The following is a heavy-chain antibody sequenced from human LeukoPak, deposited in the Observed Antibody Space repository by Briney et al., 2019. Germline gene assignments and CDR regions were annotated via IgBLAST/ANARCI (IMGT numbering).Heavy chain of an antibody. J-gene: IGHJ4*02. CDR2: ISAYNGNT. D-gene: IGHD6-19*01. V-gene: IGHV1-18*01. Sequence: ASVKVSCKASGYTFTSYGISWVRQAPGQGLEWMGWISAYNGNTNYAQKLQGRVTMTTDTSTSTAYMELRSLRSDDTAVYYCARDPRAVADTGVATYNYWGQGTLVTVSS. CDR3: ARDPRAVADTGVATYNY. CDR1: GYTFTSYG.